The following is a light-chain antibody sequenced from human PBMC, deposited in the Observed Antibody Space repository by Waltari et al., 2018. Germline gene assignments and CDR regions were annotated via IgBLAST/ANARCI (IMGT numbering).Light chain of an antibody. J-gene: IGKJ5*01. CDR3: QQGNSFPIT. V-gene: IGKV1-12*01. Sequence: DIQMTQSPSSVSASVGDGVTITCRASQGISSWLAWYQQKPGKAPNLLLYDGYSWQSGVPSRFSGSGSGTVFTLTISSLQPEDFATYYCQQGNSFPITFGQGTRLEIK. CDR2: DGY. CDR1: QGISSW.